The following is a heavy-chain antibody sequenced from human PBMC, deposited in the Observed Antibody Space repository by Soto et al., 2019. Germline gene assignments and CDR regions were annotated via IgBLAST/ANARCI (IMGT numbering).Heavy chain of an antibody. Sequence: SETLSLTCSVSGAYVRSGDYYWSCIRQAPGKGLEWIGYIYNSGGSYYSPSLKGRLTISIDTSKNQFSLKLNSVTAADTAIYYCVGTGTTDDYWGRGTLVTVSS. CDR2: IYNSGGS. J-gene: IGHJ4*02. CDR1: GAYVRSGDYY. V-gene: IGHV4-30-4*01. D-gene: IGHD4-17*01. CDR3: VGTGTTDDY.